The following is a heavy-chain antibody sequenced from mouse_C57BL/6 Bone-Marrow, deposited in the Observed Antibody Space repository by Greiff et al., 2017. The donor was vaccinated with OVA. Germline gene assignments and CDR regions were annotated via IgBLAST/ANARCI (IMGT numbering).Heavy chain of an antibody. J-gene: IGHJ1*03. Sequence: QVQLKESGAELAKPGASVKLSCKASGYTFTSYWMHWVKQRPGQGLEWIGYINPSSGYTKYNQQFKDKATLTADKSSSTAYMQLSSLTYEDSAVYYCARLDDNYGSSDWYFDVWGTGTTVTVSS. V-gene: IGHV1-7*01. D-gene: IGHD1-1*01. CDR1: GYTFTSYW. CDR2: INPSSGYT. CDR3: ARLDDNYGSSDWYFDV.